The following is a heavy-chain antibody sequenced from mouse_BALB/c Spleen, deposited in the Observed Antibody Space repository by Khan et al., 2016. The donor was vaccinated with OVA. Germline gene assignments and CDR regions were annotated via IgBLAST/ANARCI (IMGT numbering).Heavy chain of an antibody. CDR2: INTYTGEP. D-gene: IGHD2-12*01. V-gene: IGHV9-1*02. Sequence: QIQLVQSGPELKKPGETVKISCKASGYTFTNYGMNWVKQAPGKGLKWMGWINTYTGEPTYADDFKGRFAFSLETSASTAYLQISNLKNEDMATLFCARTYDRYDRYFDVWGAGTTVTVSS. CDR1: GYTFTNYG. CDR3: ARTYDRYDRYFDV. J-gene: IGHJ1*01.